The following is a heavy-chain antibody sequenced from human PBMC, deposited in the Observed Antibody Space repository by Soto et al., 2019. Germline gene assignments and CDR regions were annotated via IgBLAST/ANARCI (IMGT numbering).Heavy chain of an antibody. CDR2: IRPYNGNT. Sequence: QVQLVQSGAELKKPGASVKVSCKTSGYTFTSYGISWVRQAPGQGLEWMGWIRPYNGNTNYAQKFQGKGTMTXXTXTXXAYMELRSLRSDDTAVYYCARTIVAVPAALNWFDPWGQGTLVSVSS. CDR1: GYTFTSYG. CDR3: ARTIVAVPAALNWFDP. V-gene: IGHV1-18*01. J-gene: IGHJ5*02. D-gene: IGHD2-2*01.